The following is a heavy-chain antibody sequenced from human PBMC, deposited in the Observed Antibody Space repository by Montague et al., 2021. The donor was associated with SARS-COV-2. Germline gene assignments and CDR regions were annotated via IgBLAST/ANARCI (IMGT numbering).Heavy chain of an antibody. Sequence: SETLSLTCTVSGGTIITTSYYWGWIRQPPGKGLEWIGSISYSGTTDYNPSLQSRVTISVDTSKNRCSLRLSSLSAADTAMYYCARDVRISNFHEWFDSWGRGTLLTVSS. CDR3: ARDVRISNFHEWFDS. CDR2: ISYSGTT. J-gene: IGHJ5*01. CDR1: GGTIITTSYY. V-gene: IGHV4-39*07. D-gene: IGHD3-3*02.